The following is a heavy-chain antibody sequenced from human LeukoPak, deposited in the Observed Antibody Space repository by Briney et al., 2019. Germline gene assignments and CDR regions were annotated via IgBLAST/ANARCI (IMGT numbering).Heavy chain of an antibody. V-gene: IGHV5-51*01. Sequence: GESLKISCQGSGYSFTSYWIAWVRQTSGKGLEWMGIIYPADSDIRYSPSFQGQVTISADKSISTAYLQWSSLKASDTAMYYCAREGIGGSRSSADYWGQGTLVTVSS. J-gene: IGHJ4*02. CDR1: GYSFTSYW. D-gene: IGHD6-6*01. CDR2: IYPADSDI. CDR3: AREGIGGSRSSADY.